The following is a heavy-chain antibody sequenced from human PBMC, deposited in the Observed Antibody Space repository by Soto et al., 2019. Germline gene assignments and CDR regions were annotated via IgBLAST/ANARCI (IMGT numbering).Heavy chain of an antibody. CDR1: GGSISSGGYY. V-gene: IGHV4-31*03. CDR2: IYYSGST. CDR3: ARDLSHSGSSGYYDWFDP. J-gene: IGHJ5*02. D-gene: IGHD3-22*01. Sequence: SETLSLTCTASGGSISSGGYYWSWIRQHPGKGLEWIGYIYYSGSTYYNPSLKSRVTISVDTSKNQFSLKLSSVTAADTAVYYCARDLSHSGSSGYYDWFDPWGQGTLVTVSS.